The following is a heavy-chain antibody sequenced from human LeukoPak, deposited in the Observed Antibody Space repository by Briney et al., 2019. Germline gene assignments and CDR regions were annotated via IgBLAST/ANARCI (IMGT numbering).Heavy chain of an antibody. Sequence: SGPTLVKPTQTLTLTCTFSGFSLSTSGMCVSWIRQPPGKALEWLARIDWDDDKYYSTSLKTRLTISKDTSKNQVVLTMTNMDPVDTATYYCARRRTDYYDSSGYYYDASDIWGQGTMVTVSS. D-gene: IGHD3-22*01. CDR1: GFSLSTSGMC. CDR3: ARRRTDYYDSSGYYYDASDI. V-gene: IGHV2-70*11. J-gene: IGHJ3*02. CDR2: IDWDDDK.